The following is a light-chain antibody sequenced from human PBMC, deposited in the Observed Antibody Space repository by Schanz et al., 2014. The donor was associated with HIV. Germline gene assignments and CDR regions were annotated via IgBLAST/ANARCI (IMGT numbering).Light chain of an antibody. Sequence: QSVLTQPPSVSGAPGQRVTISCTGSSSNIGAGYAVHWYQHLPGTAPKVLIYGNNNRPSGVPDRFSASKSGTSASLAITGLQSEDEADYYCQTWGTGMRVFGGGTKLTVL. J-gene: IGLJ3*02. CDR2: GNN. CDR1: SSNIGAGYA. CDR3: QTWGTGMRV. V-gene: IGLV1-40*01.